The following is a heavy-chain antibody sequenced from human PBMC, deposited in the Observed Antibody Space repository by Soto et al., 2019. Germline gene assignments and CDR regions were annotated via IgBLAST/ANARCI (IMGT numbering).Heavy chain of an antibody. CDR1: GDTISTGGXX. Sequence: QLQLQESGSRLVKSSETLSLTCGVSGDTISTGGXXWAWIRQPPGKALEWIGHTYHSGNPYYNPSLKSRVIXSXDXXXXXXSXXXXXXXXXXXXXXYXARETYGDYVGYFDPWGQGTLVTVSS. V-gene: IGHV4-30-2*01. J-gene: IGHJ5*02. D-gene: IGHD4-17*01. CDR2: TYHSGNP. CDR3: ARETYGDYVGYFDP.